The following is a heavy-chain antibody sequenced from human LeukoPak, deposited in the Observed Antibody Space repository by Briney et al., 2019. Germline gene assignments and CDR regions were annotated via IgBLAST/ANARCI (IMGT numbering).Heavy chain of an antibody. V-gene: IGHV3-21*04. CDR3: ARDRVGQQLVGRNYYYYYMDV. D-gene: IGHD6-13*01. CDR2: ISSSSSYI. J-gene: IGHJ6*03. Sequence: PGGSLRLSCAASGFTFSSYSMNWVRQAPGKGLEWVSSISSSSSYIYYADSVKGRFTISRDNAKNSLYLQMNSLRAEDTAVYYCARDRVGQQLVGRNYYYYYMDVWGKGTTVTISS. CDR1: GFTFSSYS.